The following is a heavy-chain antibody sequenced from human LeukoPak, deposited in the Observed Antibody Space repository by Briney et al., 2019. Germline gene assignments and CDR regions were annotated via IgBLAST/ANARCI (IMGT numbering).Heavy chain of an antibody. CDR2: INPNSGGT. Sequence: GASVKVSCKASGYTFTGYYMHWVRQAPGQGLEWMGRINPNSGGTNYAQKFQGRVTMTRDTSISTAYMELSRLRSDDTAVYYCARDLAMVVDYYYYYMDVWGQGTTVTVSS. CDR1: GYTFTGYY. D-gene: IGHD2-15*01. CDR3: ARDLAMVVDYYYYYMDV. J-gene: IGHJ6*03. V-gene: IGHV1-2*06.